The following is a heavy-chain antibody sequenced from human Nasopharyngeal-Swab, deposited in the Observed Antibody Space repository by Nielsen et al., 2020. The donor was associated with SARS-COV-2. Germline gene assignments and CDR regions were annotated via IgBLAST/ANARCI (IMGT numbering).Heavy chain of an antibody. D-gene: IGHD6-13*01. CDR3: ATGFAAAGSYYGMDV. CDR2: FDPEDGET. CDR1: GYTLTELS. J-gene: IGHJ6*02. V-gene: IGHV1-24*01. Sequence: ASVKISCKVSGYTLTELSMHWVRQAPGKGLEWMGGFDPEDGETIYAQKFQGRVTMTEDTSTDTAYMELSSLRSEDTAVYYCATGFAAAGSYYGMDVWGQGTTVTVSS.